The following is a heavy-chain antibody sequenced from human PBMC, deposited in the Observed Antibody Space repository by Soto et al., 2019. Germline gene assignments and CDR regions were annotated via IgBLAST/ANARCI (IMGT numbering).Heavy chain of an antibody. CDR1: GGSISSGGYY. Sequence: PSETLSLTCTVSGGSISSGGYYWSWIRQHPGKGLECIGSIYYSGSTNYNPSLKSRVTLYVDTSKNQFSLKLSSVTAADTAVYYCARQKFCTSASCHSDYWGPGTLVTVSS. V-gene: IGHV4-39*01. CDR3: ARQKFCTSASCHSDY. J-gene: IGHJ4*02. D-gene: IGHD2-2*01. CDR2: IYYSGST.